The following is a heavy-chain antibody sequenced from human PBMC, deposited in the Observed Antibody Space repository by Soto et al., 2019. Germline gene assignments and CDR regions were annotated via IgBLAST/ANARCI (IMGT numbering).Heavy chain of an antibody. J-gene: IGHJ6*02. D-gene: IGHD5-18*01. CDR1: GFTFSSYG. CDR2: IWYDGSNK. CDR3: ARVLFSYGPYYYYYGMDV. Sequence: GGSLRLSCAASGFTFSSYGMHWVRQAPGKGLEWVAVIWYDGSNKYYADSVKGRFTISRDNSKNTLYLQMNSLRAEDTAVYYCARVLFSYGPYYYYYGMDVWGQGTTVT. V-gene: IGHV3-33*01.